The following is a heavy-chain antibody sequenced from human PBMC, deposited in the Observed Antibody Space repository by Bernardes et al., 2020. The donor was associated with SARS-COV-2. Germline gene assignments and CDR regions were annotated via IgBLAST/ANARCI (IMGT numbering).Heavy chain of an antibody. V-gene: IGHV3-48*04. CDR2: IGIRDGTTTI. CDR3: ARDWSASFDS. CDR1: GFSFSNYR. Sequence: GGSLRLSCVASGFSFSNYRMNWVRQSPGKGLEWIANIGIRDGTTTIVYADSVKGRFTFSRDDAKSSFYLQMHSLRVEDTAIYYCARDWSASFDSWGQGTPVTVSS. J-gene: IGHJ4*02.